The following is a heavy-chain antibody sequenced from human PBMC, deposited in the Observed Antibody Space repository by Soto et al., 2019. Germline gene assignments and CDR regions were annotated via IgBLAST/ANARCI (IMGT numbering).Heavy chain of an antibody. J-gene: IGHJ4*02. CDR3: ARGSYYLAAGGYDY. Sequence: QVQLQESGPGLVKPSETLSLTCTVSGGSISSYYWSWIRQPPGKGLEWIGYIYYSGSTNYDPSLKSRVTISVDTSKNQFSLKLSSVTAADTAVYYCARGSYYLAAGGYDYWGQGTLVTVSS. V-gene: IGHV4-59*01. CDR2: IYYSGST. CDR1: GGSISSYY. D-gene: IGHD6-13*01.